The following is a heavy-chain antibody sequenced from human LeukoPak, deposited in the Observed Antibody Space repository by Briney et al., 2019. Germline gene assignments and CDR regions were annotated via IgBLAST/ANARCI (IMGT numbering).Heavy chain of an antibody. CDR2: IYYSGST. CDR1: GGSISSYY. V-gene: IGHV4-59*01. D-gene: IGHD3-22*01. CDR3: TRGSIAYYYMDV. J-gene: IGHJ6*03. Sequence: SETLSLTCTISGGSISSYYWSWIRQPPGKGLEWIGDIYYSGSTNYNPSLKSRVTISVDTSKNQFSLKLSSVTAADTAVYYCTRGSIAYYYMDVWGKGTTVTISS.